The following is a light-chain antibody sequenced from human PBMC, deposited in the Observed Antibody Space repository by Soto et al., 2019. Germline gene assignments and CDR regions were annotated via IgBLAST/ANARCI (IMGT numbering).Light chain of an antibody. CDR2: DNN. Sequence: SVLTQPPSVSAAPGQKVSISCSGSSSNIGINYVSWYQHLPGTAPKLLIYDNNQRPSGIPDRFSGSKSGTSATLGITGLQTGDEAVYFCGTWDSSLSAGVFGGGTKLTVL. CDR3: GTWDSSLSAGV. V-gene: IGLV1-51*01. J-gene: IGLJ2*01. CDR1: SSNIGINY.